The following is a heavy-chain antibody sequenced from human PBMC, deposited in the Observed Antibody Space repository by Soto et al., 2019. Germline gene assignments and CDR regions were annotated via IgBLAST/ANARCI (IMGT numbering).Heavy chain of an antibody. CDR2: TIHSGST. CDR3: ARLYSGYEYYFDY. CDR1: GGSFSGFY. J-gene: IGHJ4*02. Sequence: PSETLSLTCAVSGGSFSGFYWSWIRQPPGKGLEWIGATIHSGSTNYNPSLKSRVTISVDTSKNQFSLKLSSVTAADTAVYYCARLYSGYEYYFDYWGQGTLVTVSS. D-gene: IGHD5-12*01. V-gene: IGHV4-34*12.